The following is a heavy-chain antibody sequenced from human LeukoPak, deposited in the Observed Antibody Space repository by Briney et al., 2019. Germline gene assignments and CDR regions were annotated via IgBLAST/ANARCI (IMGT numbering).Heavy chain of an antibody. Sequence: ASVKVSCKASGYTFTGYYMHWVRQAPGQGLEWMGWINPNSGGTNYAQKFQGRVTMTRDTSISTAYMELSRLRSDDTAVYYCAGLGWDTAVVTGFDYWGQGTLVTVSS. CDR2: INPNSGGT. J-gene: IGHJ4*02. D-gene: IGHD5-18*01. CDR1: GYTFTGYY. CDR3: AGLGWDTAVVTGFDY. V-gene: IGHV1-2*02.